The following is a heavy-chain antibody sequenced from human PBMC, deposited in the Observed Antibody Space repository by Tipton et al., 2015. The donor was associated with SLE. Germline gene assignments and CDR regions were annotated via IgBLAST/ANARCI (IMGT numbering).Heavy chain of an antibody. CDR1: GDSITSYY. V-gene: IGHV4-59*01. D-gene: IGHD2-21*02. J-gene: IGHJ4*02. CDR2: IYYNGHT. CDR3: ARLNDATAIASLDY. Sequence: TLSLTCTVSGDSITSYYWNWIRQPPGKGLEWIGYIYYNGHTNYSPSLKSRVTLSVDTSKNQFSLTLSSVTAADTAVYYCARLNDATAIASLDYWGQGNLVTVSS.